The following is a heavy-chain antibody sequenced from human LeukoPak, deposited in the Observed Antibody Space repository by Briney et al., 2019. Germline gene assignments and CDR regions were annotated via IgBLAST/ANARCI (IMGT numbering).Heavy chain of an antibody. D-gene: IGHD2-15*01. J-gene: IGHJ5*02. V-gene: IGHV3-30*18. Sequence: GRSLRLSCVASGFTFSRYGMHWVRQAPGKGLEWVTVISSDGTNQYYADSVKGRFTISRDNSKNTLYLQMNSLRAEDTAVYYCAKDPGYCSGGSCRGWFDPWGQGTLVTVSS. CDR2: ISSDGTNQ. CDR3: AKDPGYCSGGSCRGWFDP. CDR1: GFTFSRYG.